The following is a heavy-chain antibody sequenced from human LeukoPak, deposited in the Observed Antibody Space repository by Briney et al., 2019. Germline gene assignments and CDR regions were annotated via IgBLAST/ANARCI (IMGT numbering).Heavy chain of an antibody. D-gene: IGHD2-15*01. CDR2: IHHSGST. Sequence: SETLSLTCAVSGYSISSGYYWGWIRQPPGKGLEWIGSIHHSGSTYYNPSLKSRVTISVDTSKNQFSLKLSSVTAADTAVYYCARVGYCSGGSCYDLRFDYWGQGTLVTVSS. CDR1: GYSISSGYY. CDR3: ARVGYCSGGSCYDLRFDY. V-gene: IGHV4-38-2*01. J-gene: IGHJ4*02.